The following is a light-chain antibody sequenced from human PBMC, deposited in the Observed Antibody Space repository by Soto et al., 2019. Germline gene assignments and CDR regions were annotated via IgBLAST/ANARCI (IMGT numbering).Light chain of an antibody. Sequence: EIVLTQSPATVSLSPGERATLSCRASQSVRNYLAWYQQKPGQAPRLLIYDASNRATGIPARFSGRGSGTDFTLTISSLEPEDFAVYYCQQRFSWPPYTFGQGTKLEIK. CDR2: DAS. CDR1: QSVRNY. V-gene: IGKV3-11*01. CDR3: QQRFSWPPYT. J-gene: IGKJ2*01.